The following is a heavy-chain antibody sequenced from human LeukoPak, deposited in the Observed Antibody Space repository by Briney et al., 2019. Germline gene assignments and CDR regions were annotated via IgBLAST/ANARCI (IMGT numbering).Heavy chain of an antibody. Sequence: GGSLRLSCAASGFTFSSYAMSWVRQAPGKGLEWVSAISGSGGSTYYEDSVKGRFTISRDNAKNSLYLQMNSLRAEDTAVYYCARRRDGYNFRDAFDIWGQGTMVTVSS. CDR2: ISGSGGST. D-gene: IGHD5-24*01. CDR3: ARRRDGYNFRDAFDI. V-gene: IGHV3-23*01. CDR1: GFTFSSYA. J-gene: IGHJ3*02.